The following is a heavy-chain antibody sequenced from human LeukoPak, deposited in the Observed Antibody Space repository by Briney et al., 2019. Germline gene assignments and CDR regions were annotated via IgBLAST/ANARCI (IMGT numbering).Heavy chain of an antibody. CDR2: INTNTGNP. J-gene: IGHJ5*02. CDR1: GYTFTSYA. V-gene: IGHV7-4-1*02. Sequence: ASVKVSCKASGYTFTSYAMNWVRQAPGQGLEWMVWINTNTGNPTYAQGFTGRFVFSLDTSVSTAYLQISSLKAEDTAVYYCARAMPQYYYDSSGYYTWGQGTLVTVSS. CDR3: ARAMPQYYYDSSGYYT. D-gene: IGHD3-22*01.